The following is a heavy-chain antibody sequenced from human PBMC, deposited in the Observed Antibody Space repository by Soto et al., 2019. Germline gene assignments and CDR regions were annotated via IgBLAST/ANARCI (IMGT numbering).Heavy chain of an antibody. V-gene: IGHV4-59*01. J-gene: IGHJ3*02. D-gene: IGHD3-10*02. CDR3: AREKLRSADAFDI. Sequence: SETLSLTCTVSGGSISSYYWSWIRQPPGKGLEWIGDIYYSGSTNYNPSLKSRVTISVDTSKNQFSLKLSSVTAADTAVYYCAREKLRSADAFDIWGQGTMVTVSS. CDR1: GGSISSYY. CDR2: IYYSGST.